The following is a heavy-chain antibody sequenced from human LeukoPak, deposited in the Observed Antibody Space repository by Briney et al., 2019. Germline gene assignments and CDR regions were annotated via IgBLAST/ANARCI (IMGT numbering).Heavy chain of an antibody. Sequence: ASVKVSCKASGYTFTSYGISWVRQAPGQGLEWMGWISAYNGNTNYAQKLQGRVTMTTDTSTSTAYMELRSLRSDDTAVYYCARDFFQSYCDSSGYLVYWGQGTQVTVSS. V-gene: IGHV1-18*01. CDR3: ARDFFQSYCDSSGYLVY. CDR2: ISAYNGNT. D-gene: IGHD3-22*01. CDR1: GYTFTSYG. J-gene: IGHJ4*02.